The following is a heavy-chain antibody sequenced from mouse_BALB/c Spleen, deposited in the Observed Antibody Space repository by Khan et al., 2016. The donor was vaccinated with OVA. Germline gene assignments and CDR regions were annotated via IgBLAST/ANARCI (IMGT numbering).Heavy chain of an antibody. J-gene: IGHJ4*01. V-gene: IGHV2-6-5*01. CDR1: GFSLSDYG. CDR3: AKGVWSYYYTLDY. CDR2: IWGGGST. Sequence: QVQLKQSGPGLVAPSQNLSITCTVSGFSLSDYGVSWIRQPPGKGLEWLGVIWGGGSTYYNSVLKSRLSISKGNSKSQVFLKMSSLQSDDTAMFYCAKGVWSYYYTLDYWGQGISVTVSS.